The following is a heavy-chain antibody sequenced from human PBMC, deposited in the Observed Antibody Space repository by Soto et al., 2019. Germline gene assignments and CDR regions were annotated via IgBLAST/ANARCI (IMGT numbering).Heavy chain of an antibody. CDR1: GDSVSNNSAA. J-gene: IGHJ4*02. CDR2: TYYRSKWYN. CDR3: ARGPLSPTGYDFWSGYYSTNYFDY. V-gene: IGHV6-1*01. Sequence: PSQTLSLTCAISGDSVSNNSAAWNWIRQSTSRGLEWLGRTYYRSKWYNDYAVSVKSRITINPDTSKNQFSLRLNSVTPEDTAVYYCARGPLSPTGYDFWSGYYSTNYFDYWGQGTLVTVSS. D-gene: IGHD3-3*01.